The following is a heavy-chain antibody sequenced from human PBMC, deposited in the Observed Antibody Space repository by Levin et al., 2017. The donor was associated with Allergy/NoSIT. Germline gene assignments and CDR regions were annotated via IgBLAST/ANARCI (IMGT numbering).Heavy chain of an antibody. Sequence: ASVKVSCKASGYTFSTYGINWVRQAPGQGLEWMGWSSSYSDNTHYAQKFRGRLTITTDTSTSTAYMELRSLRSVDTAIYYCARDLYGDYEAAYWGQGTLVTVSS. D-gene: IGHD4-17*01. CDR2: SSSYSDNT. CDR3: ARDLYGDYEAAY. V-gene: IGHV1-18*01. J-gene: IGHJ4*02. CDR1: GYTFSTYG.